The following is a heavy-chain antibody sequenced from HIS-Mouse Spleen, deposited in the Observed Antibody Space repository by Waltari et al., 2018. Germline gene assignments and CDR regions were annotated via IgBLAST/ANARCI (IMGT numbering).Heavy chain of an antibody. CDR1: GFTFSSYA. CDR2: ISYDGSNK. J-gene: IGHJ4*02. D-gene: IGHD6-19*01. CDR3: ARDHSGWYFDY. Sequence: QVQLVESGGGVVQPGRSLRLSCAASGFTFSSYAMHWVRQAPGEGLEWVAVISYDGSNKYSADSVKGRFTISRDNSKNTLYLQMNSLRAEDTAVYYCARDHSGWYFDYWGQGTLVTVSS. V-gene: IGHV3-30-3*01.